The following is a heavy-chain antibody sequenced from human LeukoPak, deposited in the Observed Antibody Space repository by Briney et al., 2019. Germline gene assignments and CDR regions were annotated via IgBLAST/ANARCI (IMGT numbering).Heavy chain of an antibody. CDR2: IGSSSSTI. D-gene: IGHD2-15*01. CDR1: GFTFSTYN. J-gene: IGHJ4*02. CDR3: ARDGLYCSGGSCYSDY. Sequence: GGSLRLSCAASGFTFSTYNMNWVRQAPGEGLQWVSYIGSSSSTIYYADSVKGRFTISRDNAKNSLYLQMNSLRAEDTAVYYCARDGLYCSGGSCYSDYWGQGTLVTVSS. V-gene: IGHV3-48*01.